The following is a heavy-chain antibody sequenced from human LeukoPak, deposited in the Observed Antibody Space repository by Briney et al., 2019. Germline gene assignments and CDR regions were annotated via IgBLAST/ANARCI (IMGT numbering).Heavy chain of an antibody. Sequence: PGGSLTLSCAASGFTFSSYAMSWVRQAPGKGLEWVSAISGSGGSTYYADSVKGRFTISRDNSKNTVYLQMNSLRAEDTAVYYCAKRYCSGGSCHFYYYYGMDVWGQGTTVTVSS. D-gene: IGHD2-15*01. V-gene: IGHV3-23*01. CDR3: AKRYCSGGSCHFYYYYGMDV. CDR2: ISGSGGST. CDR1: GFTFSSYA. J-gene: IGHJ6*02.